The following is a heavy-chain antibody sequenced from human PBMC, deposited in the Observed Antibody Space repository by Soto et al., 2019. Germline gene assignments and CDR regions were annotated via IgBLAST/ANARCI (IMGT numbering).Heavy chain of an antibody. D-gene: IGHD3-10*01. CDR1: GFSFSNYA. J-gene: IGHJ2*01. CDR2: ISGSGGST. CDR3: AGTYGSGSYYWYFDL. V-gene: IGHV3-23*01. Sequence: GGSLRLSCAASGFSFSNYAMSWVRQAPGKGLEWVSVISGSGGSTYYADSVKGRFTISRDNSKKTLYLQMNSLRAEDTAVYYCAGTYGSGSYYWYFDLWGRGTLVTVSS.